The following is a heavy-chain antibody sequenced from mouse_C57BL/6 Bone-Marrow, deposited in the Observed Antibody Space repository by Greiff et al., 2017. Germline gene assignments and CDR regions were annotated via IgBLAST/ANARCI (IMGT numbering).Heavy chain of an antibody. Sequence: EVKLVESGAELVRPGASVKLSCTASGFTIKDDYMHWVKQRPEQGLEWIGWIDPENGDTEYASKFQGKATITADTSSNTAYLQLGSLTSEDTAVYYCTTDYYGSSYRWYYAMDYWGQGTSVTVSS. CDR1: GFTIKDDY. CDR2: IDPENGDT. V-gene: IGHV14-4*01. D-gene: IGHD1-1*01. CDR3: TTDYYGSSYRWYYAMDY. J-gene: IGHJ4*01.